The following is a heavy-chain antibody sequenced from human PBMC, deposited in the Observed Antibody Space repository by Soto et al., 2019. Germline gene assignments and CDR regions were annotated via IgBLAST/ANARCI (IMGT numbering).Heavy chain of an antibody. Sequence: QVQLVESGGGVVQPGGSLRLSCAASGFTFSSYGMHWVRQAPGKGLDWVAGIWYDGSNKYYADSVKGRFTISRDKSKNTLHLQMNSLRAEDTAVYYCARDGGCRDGYTVGCNWFYTWGQGTLVTVSS. D-gene: IGHD5-12*01. CDR1: GFTFSSYG. V-gene: IGHV3-33*01. CDR2: IWYDGSNK. CDR3: ARDGGCRDGYTVGCNWFYT. J-gene: IGHJ5*02.